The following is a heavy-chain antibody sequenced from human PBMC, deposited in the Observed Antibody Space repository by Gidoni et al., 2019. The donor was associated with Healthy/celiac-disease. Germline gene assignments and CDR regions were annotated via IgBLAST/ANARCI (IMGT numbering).Heavy chain of an antibody. D-gene: IGHD2-15*01. J-gene: IGHJ5*02. CDR3: ARRRGGSMWFDP. Sequence: QLQLQESGPGLVKPSETLSLTCNVSGGSISSSSYYWGWIRQPPGKGLEWIGSIYYSGSTYYNPSLKSRVTISVDTSKNQFSLKLSSVTAADTAVYYCARRRGGSMWFDPWGQGTLVTVSS. CDR1: GGSISSSSYY. CDR2: IYYSGST. V-gene: IGHV4-39*01.